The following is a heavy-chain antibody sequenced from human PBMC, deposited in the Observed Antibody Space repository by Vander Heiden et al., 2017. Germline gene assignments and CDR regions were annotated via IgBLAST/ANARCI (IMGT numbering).Heavy chain of an antibody. Sequence: QLQLQESGPGLVKPSETLSLTCTVSGGSISSSSYYWGWIRQPPGKGLEWIGSIYYSGSTYYNPSLKSRVTISVDTSKNQFSLKLSSVTAADTAVYYCAPQQLVLGWFDPWGQGTLVTVSS. J-gene: IGHJ5*02. CDR2: IYYSGST. CDR3: APQQLVLGWFDP. D-gene: IGHD6-13*01. V-gene: IGHV4-39*01. CDR1: GGSISSSSYY.